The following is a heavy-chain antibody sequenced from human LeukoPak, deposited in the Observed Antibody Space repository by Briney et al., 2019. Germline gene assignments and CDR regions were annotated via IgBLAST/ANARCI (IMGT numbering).Heavy chain of an antibody. CDR1: GGSFSGYY. J-gene: IGHJ4*02. CDR3: ARGLRTYYYGSGSYLPGSTFDY. V-gene: IGHV4-34*01. CDR2: INHSGST. Sequence: KSSETLSLTCAVYGGSFSGYYWSWIRQPPGKGLEWIGEINHSGSTNYNPSLKSRVTISVDTSKNQFSLKLSSVTAADTAVYYCARGLRTYYYGSGSYLPGSTFDYWGQGTLVTVSS. D-gene: IGHD3-10*01.